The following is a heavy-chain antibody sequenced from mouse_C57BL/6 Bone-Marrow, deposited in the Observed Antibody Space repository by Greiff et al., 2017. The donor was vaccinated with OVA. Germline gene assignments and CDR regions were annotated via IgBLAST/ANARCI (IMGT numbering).Heavy chain of an antibody. D-gene: IGHD3-2*02. CDR3: ARDTAQAFAY. V-gene: IGHV5-4*01. CDR2: ISDGGSYT. CDR1: GFTFSSYA. Sequence: EVKVVESGGGLVKPGGSLKLSCAASGFTFSSYAMSWVRQTPEKRLEWVATISDGGSYTYYPDNVKGRLTISRDNAKNNLYLQMSHLKSEDTAMYYCARDTAQAFAYWGQGTLVTVSA. J-gene: IGHJ3*01.